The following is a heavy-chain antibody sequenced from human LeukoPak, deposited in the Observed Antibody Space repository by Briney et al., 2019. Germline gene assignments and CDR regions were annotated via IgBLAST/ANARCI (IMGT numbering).Heavy chain of an antibody. J-gene: IGHJ4*02. CDR3: AREASEAFDY. CDR1: GLTFRTDS. V-gene: IGHV3-21*01. CDR2: IDGKGRNI. Sequence: MTGGSLRLSCASSGLTFRTDSMNWVRQAPGKGLEWVSSIDGKGRNIFYGDSVKGRFTVSRDNAKNSLFLQMNSLRAEDTALYYCAREASEAFDYWGQGTLVTVAS.